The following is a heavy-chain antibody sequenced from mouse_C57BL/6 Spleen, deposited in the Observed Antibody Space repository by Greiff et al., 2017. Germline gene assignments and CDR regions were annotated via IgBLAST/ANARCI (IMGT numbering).Heavy chain of an antibody. CDR3: ARRSYEYDWYCDD. CDR2: LNPSRGYT. V-gene: IGHV1-4*01. Sequence: VQLQQSGAELARPGASVKMSCKASGYTFTSYTMHWVKQSPGQGLEWIGYLNPSRGYTKYNQKFKDKATLTADKSSSPAYMQLSSLTSEDSAVYYWARRSYEYDWYCDDWGTGTTVTVSS. CDR1: GYTFTSYT. D-gene: IGHD2-4*01. J-gene: IGHJ1*03.